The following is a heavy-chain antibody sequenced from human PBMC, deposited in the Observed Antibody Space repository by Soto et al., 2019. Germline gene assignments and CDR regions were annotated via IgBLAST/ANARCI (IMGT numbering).Heavy chain of an antibody. CDR1: GGSFSGYY. Sequence: SETLSLTCAVYGGSFSGYYWSWIRQPPGKGLEWIGEINHSGSTNYNPSLKSRVTISVDTSKNQFSLKLSSVTAADTAVYYCARGRITMVRGVNESFPTQTVWFDPWGQGTLVTVSS. CDR2: INHSGST. J-gene: IGHJ5*02. D-gene: IGHD3-10*01. CDR3: ARGRITMVRGVNESFPTQTVWFDP. V-gene: IGHV4-34*01.